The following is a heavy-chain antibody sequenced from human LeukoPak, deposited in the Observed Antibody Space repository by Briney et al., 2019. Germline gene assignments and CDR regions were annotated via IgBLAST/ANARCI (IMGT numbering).Heavy chain of an antibody. D-gene: IGHD3-22*01. V-gene: IGHV4-59*03. J-gene: IGHJ4*02. CDR2: IDYTRDT. CDR1: GGSISSYY. CDR3: ARNGPHYYDKSGYLDS. Sequence: SETLSLTCTVSGGSISSYYWSWIRQLPGKGLEWIGNIDYTRDTNYNPSLRSRVTILVDKSKNQFSLNLNSVTAADTAVYYCARNGPHYYDKSGYLDSWGQGTLVTVSS.